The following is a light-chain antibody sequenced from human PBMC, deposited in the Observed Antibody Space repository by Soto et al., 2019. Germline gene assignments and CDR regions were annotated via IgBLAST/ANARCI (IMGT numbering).Light chain of an antibody. CDR2: DTS. CDR3: LLSYSGARLYV. J-gene: IGLJ1*01. V-gene: IGLV7-46*01. Sequence: QAVVTQEPSLTVSPGGTVTLTCGSSTGAVTSGHYPYWFQQKPGQAPRTLIYDTSNKHSWTPARFSGSLLGGKAALTLSGAQPEDGAEYYCLLSYSGARLYVFGTGTKVTVL. CDR1: TGAVTSGHY.